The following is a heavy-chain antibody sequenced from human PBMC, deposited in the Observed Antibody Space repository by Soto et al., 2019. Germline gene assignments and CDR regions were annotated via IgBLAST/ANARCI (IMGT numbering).Heavy chain of an antibody. V-gene: IGHV3-74*01. Sequence: EVQLVESGGGLVQPGGSLRLSCAASGFTFSSYWMHWVRQAPGKGLVWVSRINSDGSSTSYADSVKGRFTISRDNAKNTLYLQMNSLRAEDTAVYYCARGASHYDFFWPGWFDPWGQGPLVTVSS. CDR3: ARGASHYDFFWPGWFDP. J-gene: IGHJ5*02. CDR2: INSDGSST. D-gene: IGHD3-3*01. CDR1: GFTFSSYW.